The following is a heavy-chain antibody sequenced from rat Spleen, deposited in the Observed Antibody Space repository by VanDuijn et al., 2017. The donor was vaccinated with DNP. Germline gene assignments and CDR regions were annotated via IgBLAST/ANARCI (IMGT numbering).Heavy chain of an antibody. Sequence: EVQLVESGGGLVQPGRSLKLSCAASGFTFSNYGMAWVRQAPTKGLEWVASITNSGGSTYYRDSVKGRFTISRDNAKGTLYLQIDILRSEDTATYYCARPDYWGQGVMVTVSA. CDR2: ITNSGGST. CDR3: ARPDY. J-gene: IGHJ2*01. V-gene: IGHV5S13*01. CDR1: GFTFSNYG.